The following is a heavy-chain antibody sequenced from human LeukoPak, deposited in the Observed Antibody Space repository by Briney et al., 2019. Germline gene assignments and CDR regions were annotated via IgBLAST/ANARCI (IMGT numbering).Heavy chain of an antibody. D-gene: IGHD2-21*01. Sequence: SETLSLTCAVYGGSFSGYYWSWLRQPPGKGLEWIGEINHSGSTNYNPSLKSRVTISVDTSKNQFSLKLSSVTAADTAVYYCARLMSRLWWSRSDAFDIWGQGTMVTVSS. V-gene: IGHV4-34*01. CDR3: ARLMSRLWWSRSDAFDI. CDR1: GGSFSGYY. CDR2: INHSGST. J-gene: IGHJ3*02.